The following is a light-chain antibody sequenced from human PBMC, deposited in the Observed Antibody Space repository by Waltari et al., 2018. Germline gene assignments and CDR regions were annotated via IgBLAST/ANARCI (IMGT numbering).Light chain of an antibody. CDR3: CSYAGSYTYVI. V-gene: IGLV2-11*01. CDR2: DVN. CDR1: SSDVGNYDD. J-gene: IGLJ2*01. Sequence: QSALTQPRSVSGSPGQSVTIPCSGTSSDVGNYDDVPWYQEHPGNAPKLMIFDVNKRPSGVPDRFSGSKSGNTASLTISGLQAEDEADYYCCSYAGSYTYVIFGGGTKLTVL.